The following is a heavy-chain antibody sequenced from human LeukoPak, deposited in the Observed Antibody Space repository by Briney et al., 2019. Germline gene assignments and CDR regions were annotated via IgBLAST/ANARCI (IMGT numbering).Heavy chain of an antibody. CDR3: ARVYCSGGSCYFDP. CDR2: ISGSFSTI. D-gene: IGHD2-15*01. CDR1: GFTFSDYY. Sequence: GGSLRLSCAASGFTFSDYYLSWIRQAPGKGLEWVSYISGSFSTIYYADSVKGRFTISRDNAKNSLFLQMNSLRAEDTAVYYCARVYCSGGSCYFDPWGQGTLVTVSS. J-gene: IGHJ5*02. V-gene: IGHV3-11*04.